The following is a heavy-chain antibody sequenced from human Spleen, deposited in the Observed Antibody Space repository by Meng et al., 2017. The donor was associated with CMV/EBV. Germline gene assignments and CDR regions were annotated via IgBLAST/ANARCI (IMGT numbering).Heavy chain of an antibody. J-gene: IGHJ4*02. D-gene: IGHD2-2*01. V-gene: IGHV4-4*02. CDR2: IYHSGST. Sequence: SNLWTWVRQVPGKGLEWIGEIYHSGSTNYNPSLKSRVTISVDKFKNQFSLKLGSVTAADTAVYYCARVPSLGYCSSTSCPRGTYFDYRGQGTLVTVSS. CDR1: SNL. CDR3: ARVPSLGYCSSTSCPRGTYFDY.